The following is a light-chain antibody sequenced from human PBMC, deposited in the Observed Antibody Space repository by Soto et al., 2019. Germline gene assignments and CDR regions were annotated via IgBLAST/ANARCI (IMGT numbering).Light chain of an antibody. CDR1: QSVSSF. Sequence: EIVLTQSPATLSLSPGERATLSCRASQSVSSFLAWYQQKPGQAPRLLIYDASNRATGIPARFSGSGSGTDFSLTISSPEPEDFAVYYCQHRSSWPLSFGGGTKVEIK. CDR2: DAS. CDR3: QHRSSWPLS. V-gene: IGKV3-11*01. J-gene: IGKJ4*01.